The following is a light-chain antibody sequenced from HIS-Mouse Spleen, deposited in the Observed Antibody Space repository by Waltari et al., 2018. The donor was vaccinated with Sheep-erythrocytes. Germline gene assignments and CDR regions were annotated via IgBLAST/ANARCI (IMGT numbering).Light chain of an antibody. CDR3: CSYAGSYNHV. CDR1: SSDVGGYNY. J-gene: IGLJ1*01. CDR2: DVS. Sequence: QSVLTQPPSVSEAPRQRVTISCTGTSSDVGGYNYVSWYQQHPGKAPKLMIYDVSKRPSGVPDRFSGSKSGNTASLTISGLQAEDEADYYCCSYAGSYNHVFATGTKVTVL. V-gene: IGLV2-11*01.